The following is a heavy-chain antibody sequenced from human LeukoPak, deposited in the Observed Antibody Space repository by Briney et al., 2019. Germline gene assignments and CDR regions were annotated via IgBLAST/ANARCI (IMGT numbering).Heavy chain of an antibody. CDR3: ARVSSIAAQYYFDY. CDR1: GGSISSGDYY. CDR2: IYYSGST. J-gene: IGHJ4*02. V-gene: IGHV4-30-4*08. Sequence: SETLSPTCTVSGGSISSGDYYWSWIRQPPGKGLEWIGYIYYSGSTYYNPSLKSRVTISVDTSKNQFSLKLSSVTAADTAVYYCARVSSIAAQYYFDYWGQGTLVTVSS. D-gene: IGHD6-6*01.